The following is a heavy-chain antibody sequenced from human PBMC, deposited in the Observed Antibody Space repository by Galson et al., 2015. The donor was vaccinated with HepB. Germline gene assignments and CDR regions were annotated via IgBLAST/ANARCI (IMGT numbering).Heavy chain of an antibody. J-gene: IGHJ4*02. D-gene: IGHD6-13*01. Sequence: SLRLSCAASGFTFSSYAMHWVRQAPGKGLEWVAVISYDGSNKYYADSVKGRFTISRDNSKNTLYLQMNSLRAEDTAVYYCARDKLLGIAAAGLQDYWGQGTLVTVSS. V-gene: IGHV3-30*04. CDR3: ARDKLLGIAAAGLQDY. CDR2: ISYDGSNK. CDR1: GFTFSSYA.